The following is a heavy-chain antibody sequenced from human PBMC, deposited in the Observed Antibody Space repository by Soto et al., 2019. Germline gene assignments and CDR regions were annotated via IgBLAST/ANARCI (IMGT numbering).Heavy chain of an antibody. J-gene: IGHJ6*02. V-gene: IGHV1-18*04. CDR1: GYTFTKYG. D-gene: IGHD2-2*02. CDR3: SRARYCTSPSCYNHYYYGMDI. CDR2: IGVYNGKT. Sequence: QEQLVQSGGEVKKPGASVRVSCKASGYTFTKYGITWVRQAPGQGLEWMGWIGVYNGKTNYARKLQGRVIMTADTSASTAYMELRSLRSDDTAVYYCSRARYCTSPSCYNHYYYGMDIWRQGTTVSVSS.